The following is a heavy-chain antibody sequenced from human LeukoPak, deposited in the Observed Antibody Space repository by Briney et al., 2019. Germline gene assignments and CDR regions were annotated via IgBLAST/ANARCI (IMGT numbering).Heavy chain of an antibody. D-gene: IGHD6-13*01. CDR3: ARGAGWYEH. Sequence: SETLSLTCTVSGGSISPYHWSWLRQPPGKGLEWIGYAYYRGNTNYNPSLKSRVTIPLDTSNNQFSLKLSSVTAADTAVYYCARGAGWYEHWGQGTLVTVSS. CDR1: GGSISPYH. CDR2: AYYRGNT. J-gene: IGHJ5*02. V-gene: IGHV4-59*08.